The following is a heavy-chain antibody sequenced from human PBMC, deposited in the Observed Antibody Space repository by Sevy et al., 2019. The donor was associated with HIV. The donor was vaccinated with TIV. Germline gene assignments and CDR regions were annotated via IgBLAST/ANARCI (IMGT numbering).Heavy chain of an antibody. CDR2: ISGSGDTI. Sequence: GGSLRLSCAASGFTFSDYYMSWLRQAPGKGLEWLSYISGSGDTIYYADSVKGRFTISRDNAKNSLYLQMNSLRAEDTAVYYCARDHEKDGDLGDYYDFAMDVWGQGTTVTVSS. D-gene: IGHD4-17*01. J-gene: IGHJ6*02. CDR3: ARDHEKDGDLGDYYDFAMDV. V-gene: IGHV3-11*01. CDR1: GFTFSDYY.